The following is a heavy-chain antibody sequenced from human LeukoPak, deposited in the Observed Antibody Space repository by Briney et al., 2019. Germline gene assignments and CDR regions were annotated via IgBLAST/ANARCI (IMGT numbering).Heavy chain of an antibody. CDR2: IKQDGSEK. CDR1: GLTFSEHW. D-gene: IGHD3-10*01. V-gene: IGHV3-7*03. Sequence: GGSLRLSCAASGLTFSEHWMTWVRQAPGKGLEWVATIKQDGSEKYYLDSVKGRFTISRDNSKNTLYLQMNSLRAEDTAVYYCAKGATMVRGAYDYWGQGTLVTVSS. J-gene: IGHJ4*02. CDR3: AKGATMVRGAYDY.